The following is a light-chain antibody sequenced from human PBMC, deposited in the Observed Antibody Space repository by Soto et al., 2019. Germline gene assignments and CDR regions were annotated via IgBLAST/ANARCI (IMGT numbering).Light chain of an antibody. CDR3: QQRSNWPSIT. V-gene: IGKV3-11*01. Sequence: EIVMTQSPATLSSSPGERATLSCRASQSVSSYLAWYQQKPGQAPRLLIHDASNRATGIPARFSGSGSGTDFTLTISSLEPEDFAVYYCQQRSNWPSITFGQGTRLEI. CDR1: QSVSSY. CDR2: DAS. J-gene: IGKJ5*01.